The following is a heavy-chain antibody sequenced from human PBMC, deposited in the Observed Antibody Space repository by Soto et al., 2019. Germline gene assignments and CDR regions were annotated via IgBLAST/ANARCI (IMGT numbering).Heavy chain of an antibody. V-gene: IGHV3-23*01. CDR3: AKGSSSWPYYYDY. CDR1: GFTFSSYA. CDR2: FSGSGGNT. Sequence: EVQLLESGGGLVQPGGSLRLSCAASGFTFSSYAMTWVRQAPGKGLEWVSSFSGSGGNTYYADSVKGRFTISRDNSKNTLYLQMNSLRAEDTDVYYCAKGSSSWPYYYDYWGQGTLVTVSS. J-gene: IGHJ4*02. D-gene: IGHD6-13*01.